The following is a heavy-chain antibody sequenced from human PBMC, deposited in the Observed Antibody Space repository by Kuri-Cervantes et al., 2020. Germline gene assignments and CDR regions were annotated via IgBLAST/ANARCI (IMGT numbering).Heavy chain of an antibody. CDR1: GYTFTSYA. Sequence: ASVKVSCKASGYTFTSYAMHWVRQAPGQRLEWMGWSNAGNGNTKYSQEFQGRVTITRDTSASTAYMELSSLRAEDTAVYYCARDRDSSGYYSPNFDYWGQGTLVTVSS. D-gene: IGHD3-22*01. CDR3: ARDRDSSGYYSPNFDY. CDR2: SNAGNGNT. V-gene: IGHV1-3*02. J-gene: IGHJ4*02.